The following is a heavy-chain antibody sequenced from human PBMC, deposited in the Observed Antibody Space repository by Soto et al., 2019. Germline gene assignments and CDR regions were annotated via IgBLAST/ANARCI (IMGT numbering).Heavy chain of an antibody. D-gene: IGHD2-8*01. CDR1: GYSFTDYH. Sequence: AAVKVSCKASGYSFTDYHIHWVRQAPGQGLEWLGRINPKSGGTSTAQKFQGWVTIPTHPPISTASWERTGLTSDDPPIYYCGGGVSTVCSKGVCFFFNNPVRDVGGKGTTVPVSS. V-gene: IGHV1-2*04. J-gene: IGHJ6*04. CDR3: GGGVSTVCSKGVCFFFNNPVRDV. CDR2: INPKSGGT.